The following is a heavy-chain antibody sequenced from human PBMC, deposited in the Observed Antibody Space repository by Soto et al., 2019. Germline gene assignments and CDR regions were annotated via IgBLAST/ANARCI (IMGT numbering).Heavy chain of an antibody. Sequence: SETLSLTCTVSGGSISSSSYYWGWIRQPPGKGLEWSGSIFYSGSTYYNPSLKSRVTISVDTSKNQFSLKLSSVTAADTAVYYCARHLTYCSAGSCYSDFPYYGMDVWGQGTTVTVSS. CDR3: ARHLTYCSAGSCYSDFPYYGMDV. CDR1: GGSISSSSYY. CDR2: IFYSGST. J-gene: IGHJ6*02. D-gene: IGHD2-15*01. V-gene: IGHV4-39*01.